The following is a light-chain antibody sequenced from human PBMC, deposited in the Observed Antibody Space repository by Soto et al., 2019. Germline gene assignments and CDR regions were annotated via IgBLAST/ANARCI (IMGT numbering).Light chain of an antibody. CDR3: QAWDSSTDV. CDR2: EDS. J-gene: IGLJ1*01. Sequence: SYELTQPPSVSVSPGQTASITCSGDKLGDKYACWYQQKSGQSPVLVIYEDSKRPSGIPERFSGSNSGNTATLTISETQAMDEADYYCQAWDSSTDVFGTGTKLTVL. CDR1: KLGDKY. V-gene: IGLV3-1*01.